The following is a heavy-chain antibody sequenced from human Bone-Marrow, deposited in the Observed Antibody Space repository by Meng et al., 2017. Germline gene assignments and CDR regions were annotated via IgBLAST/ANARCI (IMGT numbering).Heavy chain of an antibody. D-gene: IGHD3-3*01. CDR2: SKLHGGST. CDR1: GFTFDNYG. V-gene: IGHV3-20*04. Sequence: GESLKISCAASGFTFDNYGMIWVRQAPGKGLEWVSVSKLHGGSTVYADSVKGRFTISRDNAKNSLYLQMNSLRAEDTAVYYCARDKESPSYDFWSGTLLADPGIDFWGQGTMVTVSS. J-gene: IGHJ6*02. CDR3: ARDKESPSYDFWSGTLLADPGIDF.